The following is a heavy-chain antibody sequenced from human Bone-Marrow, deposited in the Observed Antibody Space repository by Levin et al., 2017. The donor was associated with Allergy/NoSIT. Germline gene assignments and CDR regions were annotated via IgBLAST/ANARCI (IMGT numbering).Heavy chain of an antibody. V-gene: IGHV1-18*01. CDR1: GYNFNTYG. CDR2: ISPFNGNT. Sequence: ASVKVSCKAFGYNFNTYGISWVRQAPGQGLEWMGWISPFNGNTKYAQRFQGRVTMTTDTSTATAYMELRSLRSDDTAVFYCARDSTTYCDSSSCFRRTWFDPWGQGTLITVSS. J-gene: IGHJ5*02. CDR3: ARDSTTYCDSSSCFRRTWFDP. D-gene: IGHD2-2*01.